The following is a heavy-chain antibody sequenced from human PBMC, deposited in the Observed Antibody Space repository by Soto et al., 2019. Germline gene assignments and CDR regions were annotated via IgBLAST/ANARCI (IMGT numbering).Heavy chain of an antibody. Sequence: EVQLVESGGGLVKPGGSLRLSCAASGFTFSSYSMNWVRQAPGKGLEWVSSISSSSSYIYYADSVKGRFTISRDNAKNSLYLQMNSLRAEDTAVYYCARDWCSVAAAECGMDVWGQGTTVTVSS. CDR1: GFTFSSYS. CDR2: ISSSSSYI. CDR3: ARDWCSVAAAECGMDV. V-gene: IGHV3-21*01. D-gene: IGHD6-13*01. J-gene: IGHJ6*02.